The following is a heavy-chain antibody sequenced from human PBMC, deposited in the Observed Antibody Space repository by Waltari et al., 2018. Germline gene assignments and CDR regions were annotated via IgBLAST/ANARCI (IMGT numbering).Heavy chain of an antibody. V-gene: IGHV4-59*01. CDR1: GGSISSYY. D-gene: IGHD3-3*01. Sequence: QVQLQESGPGLVKPSETLSLTCTVSGGSISSYYWSWIRPPPGKGLEWIGYIYYSGSTNYNPSLKSRVTISVDTSKNQFSLKLSSVTAADTAVYYCARDGRNYDFWSGYYDAFDIWGQGTMVTVSS. J-gene: IGHJ3*02. CDR3: ARDGRNYDFWSGYYDAFDI. CDR2: IYYSGST.